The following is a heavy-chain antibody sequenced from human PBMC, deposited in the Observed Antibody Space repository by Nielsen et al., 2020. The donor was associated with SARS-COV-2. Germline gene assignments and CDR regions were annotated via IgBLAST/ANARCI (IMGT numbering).Heavy chain of an antibody. V-gene: IGHV1-18*01. CDR2: ISAYNGNT. D-gene: IGHD6-13*01. CDR1: GYTFTSYG. CDR3: ARYSSSWQYYYYGMDV. Sequence: ASVKVFCKASGYTFTSYGISWVRQAPGQGLEWMGWISAYNGNTNYAQKLQGRVTMTTDTSTSTAYMELRSLRSDDTAVYYCARYSSSWQYYYYGMDVWGQGTTVTVSS. J-gene: IGHJ6*02.